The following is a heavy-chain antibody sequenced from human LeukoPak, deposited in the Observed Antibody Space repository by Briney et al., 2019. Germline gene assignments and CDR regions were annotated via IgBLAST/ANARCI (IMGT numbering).Heavy chain of an antibody. CDR1: GGTCSSYA. Sequence: ASVKVSRKASGGTCSSYAISWVRQAPGQGLEWMGGIIPIFGTANYAQKFQGRVTITTDESTSTAYMELSSLRSEDTAVYYCARDRRFLFDYWGQGTLVTVSS. D-gene: IGHD3-3*01. J-gene: IGHJ4*02. CDR2: IIPIFGTA. V-gene: IGHV1-69*05. CDR3: ARDRRFLFDY.